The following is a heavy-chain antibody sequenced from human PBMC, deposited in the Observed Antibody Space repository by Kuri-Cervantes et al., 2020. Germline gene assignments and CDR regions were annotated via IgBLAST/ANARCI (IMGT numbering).Heavy chain of an antibody. J-gene: IGHJ4*02. CDR2: IWYDGSNK. D-gene: IGHD2-21*01. CDR3: APGRGDSFDY. Sequence: LSLTCAASGSTFSSYSMNWVRQAPGKGLEWVAVIWYDGSNKSYADCVKGRFTISRDNFKNTLYLQMNSLSVEDTAVYYCAPGRGDSFDYWGQGTLVTVSS. V-gene: IGHV3-33*08. CDR1: GSTFSSYS.